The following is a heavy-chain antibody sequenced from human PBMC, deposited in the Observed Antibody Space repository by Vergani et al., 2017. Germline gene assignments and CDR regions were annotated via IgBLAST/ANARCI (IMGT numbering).Heavy chain of an antibody. V-gene: IGHV3-33*06. Sequence: QVQLVESGGGVVQPGRSLRLSCAASGFTFSSYGMHWVRQAPGKGLEWVAVIWYDGSNKYYADSVKGRFTISRDNAMNSLYLQMNSLRTEDTALYYCAKSSAYSSSSQFQHWGQGTLVTVSS. CDR3: AKSSAYSSSSQFQH. CDR1: GFTFSSYG. J-gene: IGHJ1*01. D-gene: IGHD6-6*01. CDR2: IWYDGSNK.